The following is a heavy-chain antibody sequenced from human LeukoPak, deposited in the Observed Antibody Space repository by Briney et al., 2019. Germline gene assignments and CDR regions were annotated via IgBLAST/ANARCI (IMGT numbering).Heavy chain of an antibody. CDR1: GLTVSSNY. Sequence: QSGGSLRLSCAASGLTVSSNYMSWVRQAPGKGLDWVSVIYSGGSTYYADSVKGRFTISRDNSKNTLYLQMNSLRAEDTAVYYCARGRDGSGSYHYWGQGTLVTVSS. CDR3: ARGRDGSGSYHY. V-gene: IGHV3-66*01. D-gene: IGHD3-10*01. J-gene: IGHJ4*02. CDR2: IYSGGST.